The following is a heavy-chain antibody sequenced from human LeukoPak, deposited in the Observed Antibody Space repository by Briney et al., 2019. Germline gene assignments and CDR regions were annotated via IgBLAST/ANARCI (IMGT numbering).Heavy chain of an antibody. J-gene: IGHJ4*02. CDR2: INPNSGGT. Sequence: GASVKVSCKASGYTFTGYYMHWVRQAPGQGLEWMGWINPNSGGTNYAQKFQGRVTMTKDTSISTAYMELSRLRSDDTAVYYCARANSGGYQAFDYWGQGTLVTVSS. CDR1: GYTFTGYY. D-gene: IGHD1-26*01. CDR3: ARANSGGYQAFDY. V-gene: IGHV1-2*02.